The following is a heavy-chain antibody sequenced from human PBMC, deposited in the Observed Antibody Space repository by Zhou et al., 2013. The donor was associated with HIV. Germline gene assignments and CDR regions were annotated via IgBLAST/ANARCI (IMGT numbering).Heavy chain of an antibody. CDR3: ARPDCGGDCYPGNY. J-gene: IGHJ4*02. CDR1: GYTFSGYY. V-gene: IGHV1-2*02. D-gene: IGHD2-21*01. Sequence: QVQLVQSGAEVKQPGASVKVSCKASGYTFSGYYIHWVRQAPGQGLEWMGWSNAYSGDTKYAQKFQGRVTMTGDTSISTAYMELTGLTSDDTAVYFCARPDCGGDCYPGNYWGQG. CDR2: SNAYSGDT.